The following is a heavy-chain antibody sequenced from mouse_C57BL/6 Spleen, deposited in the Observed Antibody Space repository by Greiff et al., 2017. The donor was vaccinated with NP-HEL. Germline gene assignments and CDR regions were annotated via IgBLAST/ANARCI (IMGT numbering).Heavy chain of an antibody. CDR2: ISSGGSYT. J-gene: IGHJ3*01. D-gene: IGHD2-1*01. V-gene: IGHV5-6*01. CDR1: GFTFSSYG. Sequence: EVQRVESGGDLVKPGGSLKLSCAASGFTFSSYGMSWVRQTPDKRLEWVATISSGGSYTYYPDSVKGRFTISRDNAKNTLYLQMSSLKSEDTAMYYCANYGNSWFAYWGQGTLVTVSA. CDR3: ANYGNSWFAY.